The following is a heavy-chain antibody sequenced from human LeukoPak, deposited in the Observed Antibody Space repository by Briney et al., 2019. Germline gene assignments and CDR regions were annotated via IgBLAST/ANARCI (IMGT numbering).Heavy chain of an antibody. CDR3: ARARSVAGLAFDY. CDR2: ISAYNGNT. J-gene: IGHJ4*02. Sequence: ASVKVSCKASGGTFSSYAISWVRQAPGQGLEWMGWISAYNGNTNYAQKLQGRVTMTTDASTSTAYMELRSLRSDDTAVYYCARARSVAGLAFDYWGQGTLVTVSS. V-gene: IGHV1-18*01. D-gene: IGHD6-19*01. CDR1: GGTFSSYA.